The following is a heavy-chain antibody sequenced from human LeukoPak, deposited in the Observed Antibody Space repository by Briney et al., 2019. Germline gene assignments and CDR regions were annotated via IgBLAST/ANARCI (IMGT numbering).Heavy chain of an antibody. D-gene: IGHD3-22*01. V-gene: IGHV1-2*02. CDR1: GYTFTGYY. J-gene: IGHJ4*02. CDR3: ARDLQYYYDSSGYLLFDY. Sequence: ASVKVSCKASGYTFTGYYMHWVRQAPGQGLEWMGWINPNSGGTNYAQKFQGRVTMTRDTSISTAYMELSRLRSDDTAVYYCARDLQYYYDSSGYLLFDYWGQGTLVTVSS. CDR2: INPNSGGT.